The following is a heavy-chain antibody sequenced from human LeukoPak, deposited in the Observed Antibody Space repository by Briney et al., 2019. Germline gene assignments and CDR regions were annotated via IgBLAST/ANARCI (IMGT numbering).Heavy chain of an antibody. CDR1: GFTFSSYY. D-gene: IGHD1-26*01. Sequence: GGSLRLSCAGSGFTFSSYYMIWVRQAPGKGLEWVANIKADGSEKYYVDSVKGRFTISRDDAKRTVDLQMDNLRAEDTAIYYCAYRNNFEYWGQGALVTVSS. V-gene: IGHV3-7*05. CDR2: IKADGSEK. J-gene: IGHJ4*02. CDR3: AYRNNFEY.